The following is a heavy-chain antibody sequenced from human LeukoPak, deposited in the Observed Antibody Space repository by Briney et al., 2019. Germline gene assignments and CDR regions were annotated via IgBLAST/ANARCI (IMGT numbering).Heavy chain of an antibody. J-gene: IGHJ3*02. CDR3: ARDGAFDI. Sequence: SETLSLTCAVYGGSFSGYYWSWIRQPPGKGLEWIGEINHSGSTNYNPSLKSRVTISVDTSKNQFSLKLSSVTAADTAVYYCARDGAFDIWGQGTMVTVS. CDR2: INHSGST. V-gene: IGHV4-34*01. CDR1: GGSFSGYY.